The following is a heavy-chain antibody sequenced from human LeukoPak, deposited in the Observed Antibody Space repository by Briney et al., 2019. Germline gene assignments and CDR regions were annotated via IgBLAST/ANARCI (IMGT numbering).Heavy chain of an antibody. CDR3: ARSIAATDFALRY. CDR1: GFTFSNAW. Sequence: HPGGSLRLSCAASGFTFSNAWMSWVRQAPGKGLEWVSVIYSGGNTHNADSVEGRFTISRDNSKNTLYLQMNSLRAEDTAVYYCARSIAATDFALRYWGQGTLVTVSS. CDR2: IYSGGNT. V-gene: IGHV3-66*01. D-gene: IGHD1-26*01. J-gene: IGHJ4*02.